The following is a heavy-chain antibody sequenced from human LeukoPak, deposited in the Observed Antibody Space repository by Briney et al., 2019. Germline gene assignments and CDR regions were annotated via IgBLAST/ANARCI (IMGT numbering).Heavy chain of an antibody. D-gene: IGHD3-16*01. CDR1: GFTFRDYW. CDR2: ISGSGGST. J-gene: IGHJ4*02. V-gene: IGHV3-23*01. Sequence: GGSLRLSCAGSGFTFRDYWMSWVRQAPGKGLEWVSAISGSGGSTYYADSVKGRFTISRDNSKNTLYLQMNSLRAEDTAVYYCAKSITFGGVIPHFDYWGQGTLVTVSS. CDR3: AKSITFGGVIPHFDY.